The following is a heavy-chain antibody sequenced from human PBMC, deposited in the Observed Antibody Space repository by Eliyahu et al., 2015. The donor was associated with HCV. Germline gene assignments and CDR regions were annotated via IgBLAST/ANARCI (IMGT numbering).Heavy chain of an antibody. D-gene: IGHD3-22*01. Sequence: EVQLVESGGGLVQPGRSLRLSCAASGFTFDDYAMHWVRQAPGKGLGWVSGISWNSGSIGYADSVKGRFTISRDNAKNSLYLQMNSLRAEDTALYYCAKGDYYDSSGYVDYWGQGTLVTVSS. J-gene: IGHJ4*02. CDR1: GFTFDDYA. CDR2: ISWNSGSI. CDR3: AKGDYYDSSGYVDY. V-gene: IGHV3-9*01.